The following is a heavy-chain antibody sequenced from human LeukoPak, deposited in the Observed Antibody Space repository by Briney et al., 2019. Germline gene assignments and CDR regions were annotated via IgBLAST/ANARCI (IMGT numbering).Heavy chain of an antibody. CDR1: GGTFSSYA. CDR2: TIPIFGTA. J-gene: IGHJ4*02. V-gene: IGHV1-69*13. CDR3: ARGLSSGSYPH. Sequence: GASVKVSCKASGGTFSSYAISWVRQAPGQGLEWMGGTIPIFGTANYAQKFQGRVTITADESTSTAYMELSSLRSEDTAVYYCARGLSSGSYPHWGQGTLVTVSS. D-gene: IGHD1-26*01.